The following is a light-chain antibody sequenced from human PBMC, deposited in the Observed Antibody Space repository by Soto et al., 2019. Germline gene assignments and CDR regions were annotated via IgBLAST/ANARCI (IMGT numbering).Light chain of an antibody. CDR1: SSDVDNYNN. CDR2: DVN. Sequence: QSVLTQPRSVSGSPGQSVTISCTRTSSDVDNYNNVSWYQQHPGKAPKLLIYDVNKRPSGVPDRFSGSKSGTSASLAITGLQAEDEADYYCQSYDSSLSAYVFGTGTKVTVL. CDR3: QSYDSSLSAYV. J-gene: IGLJ1*01. V-gene: IGLV2-11*01.